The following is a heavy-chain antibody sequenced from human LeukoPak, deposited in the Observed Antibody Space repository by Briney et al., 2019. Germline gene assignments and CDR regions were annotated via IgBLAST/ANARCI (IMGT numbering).Heavy chain of an antibody. CDR1: GGTFRSYA. CDR2: IIPIFGTA. J-gene: IGHJ6*03. D-gene: IGHD6-6*01. V-gene: IGHV1-69*05. Sequence: ASVQVSCKASGGTFRSYAISWVRQAPGQGLEWMGGIIPIFGTANYAQKFQGRVTITTDESTSAAYMELSSLRSEDTAVYYCARTSSSSLYYYYYMDVWGKGTTVTVSS. CDR3: ARTSSSSLYYYYYMDV.